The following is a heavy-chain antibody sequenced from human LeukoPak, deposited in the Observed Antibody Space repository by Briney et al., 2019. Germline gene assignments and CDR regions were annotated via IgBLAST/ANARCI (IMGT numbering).Heavy chain of an antibody. D-gene: IGHD2-15*01. Sequence: AGGSLRLSCAASGFTFSDYFMSWIRQAPGKGLEWVSYISSSGSTIYYADSVKGRFTISRDNAKNSLYLQMNSLRAEDTAVYYCARALDCSGGSCYSYYYYYYMDVWGKGTTVTISS. V-gene: IGHV3-11*04. CDR3: ARALDCSGGSCYSYYYYYYMDV. CDR1: GFTFSDYF. J-gene: IGHJ6*03. CDR2: ISSSGSTI.